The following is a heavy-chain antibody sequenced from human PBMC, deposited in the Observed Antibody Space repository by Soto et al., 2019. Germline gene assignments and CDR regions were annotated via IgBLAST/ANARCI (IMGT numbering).Heavy chain of an antibody. Sequence: SETLSLTCTVSGGSISSSYWSWIRQPPGKGLEWIGYIYYSGSTNYNPSLKSRVTISVDTSKNQFSLKLSSVTVADTAVYYCGRHADVFAIWGQGTMVTVSS. CDR2: IYYSGST. CDR1: GGSISSSY. J-gene: IGHJ3*02. V-gene: IGHV4-59*08. CDR3: GRHADVFAI.